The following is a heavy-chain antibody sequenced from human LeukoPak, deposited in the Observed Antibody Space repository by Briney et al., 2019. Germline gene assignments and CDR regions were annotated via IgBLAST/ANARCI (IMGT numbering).Heavy chain of an antibody. D-gene: IGHD3/OR15-3a*01. CDR1: GGSISSYY. V-gene: IGHV4-4*07. J-gene: IGHJ6*02. CDR3: ARSGPFGAGPYYYYGMDV. Sequence: PSETLSLTCTVSGGSISSYYWSWIRQPAGKGLEWIGRIYTSESTNYNPSLKSRVTMSVDTSKNQFSLKLSSVTAADTAVYYCARSGPFGAGPYYYYGMDVWGQGTTVTVSS. CDR2: IYTSEST.